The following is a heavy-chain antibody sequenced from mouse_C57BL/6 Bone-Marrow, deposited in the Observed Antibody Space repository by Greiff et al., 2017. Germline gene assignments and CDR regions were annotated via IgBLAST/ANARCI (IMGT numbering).Heavy chain of an antibody. CDR2: SRNKANDYTT. J-gene: IGHJ3*01. CDR1: GFTFSDFY. V-gene: IGHV7-1*01. CDR3: ARDQRGTAQARFAY. D-gene: IGHD3-2*02. Sequence: EVQGVESGGGLVQSGRSLRLSCATSGFTFSDFYMEWVRQAPGKGLEWIAASRNKANDYTTEYSASVKGRFIVSRDTSQSILYLQMNALRAEDTAIYYCARDQRGTAQARFAYWGQGTLVTVSA.